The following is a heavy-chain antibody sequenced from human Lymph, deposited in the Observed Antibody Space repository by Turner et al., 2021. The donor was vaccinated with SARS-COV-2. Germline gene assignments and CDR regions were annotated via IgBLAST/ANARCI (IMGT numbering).Heavy chain of an antibody. CDR3: AKDRVVPPAIWNYYYYYGMDV. CDR2: ISCSGGST. D-gene: IGHD2-2*02. J-gene: IGHJ6*02. CDR1: GFTFSSYG. Sequence: EVQLLESGGGLVQPGGSLRLSCAASGFTFSSYGMRWVRQAPGKGLEWVSVISCSGGSTYYADSVKGRFTISRDNSKNTLYLQMNSLRAEDTAVYYCAKDRVVPPAIWNYYYYYGMDVWGQGTTVTVSS. V-gene: IGHV3-23*01.